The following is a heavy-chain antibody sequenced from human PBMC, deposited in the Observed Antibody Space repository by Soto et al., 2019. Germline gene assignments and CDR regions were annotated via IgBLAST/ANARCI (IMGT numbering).Heavy chain of an antibody. D-gene: IGHD6-19*01. CDR2: ISGSGGST. CDR3: AKELHTSSGWSQVIY. Sequence: GGSLRLSCEVSGFTFSNYWMHWVRQAPGKGLEWVSAISGSGGSTYYADSVKGRFTISRDNSKNTLYLQMNSLRAEDTAVYYCAKELHTSSGWSQVIYWGQGTLVTVSS. J-gene: IGHJ4*02. V-gene: IGHV3-23*01. CDR1: GFTFSNYW.